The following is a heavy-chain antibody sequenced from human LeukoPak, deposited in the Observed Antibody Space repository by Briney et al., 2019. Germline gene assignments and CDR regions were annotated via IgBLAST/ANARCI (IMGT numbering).Heavy chain of an antibody. D-gene: IGHD4-23*01. J-gene: IGHJ4*02. CDR2: IKSIPDRKRKTTGETT. V-gene: IGHV3-15*01. CDR3: STVVRGGRYRRY. CDR1: GFTFSETL. Sequence: GGSLRHSCTASGFTFSETLVTSVRQAPGKGLEWVGRIKSIPDRKRKTTGETTDYAAPVQGRFSISRDDLKNILYLRMNSLKSEDTSVYHCSTVVRGGRYRRYWGQGTLVTVSS.